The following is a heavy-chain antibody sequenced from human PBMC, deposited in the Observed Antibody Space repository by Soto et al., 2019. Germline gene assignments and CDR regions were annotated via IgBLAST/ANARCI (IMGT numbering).Heavy chain of an antibody. CDR1: GFTFDDYA. V-gene: IGHV3-9*01. D-gene: IGHD3-3*01. CDR3: AKDTEEGYDFWSGIDAFDI. CDR2: ISWNSGSI. Sequence: GGSLRLSCAASGFTFDDYAMHWVRQAPGKGLEWVSGISWNSGSIGYADSVKGRFTISRDNAKNSLYLQMNSLRAEDTALYYCAKDTEEGYDFWSGIDAFDIWGQGTMVTVSS. J-gene: IGHJ3*02.